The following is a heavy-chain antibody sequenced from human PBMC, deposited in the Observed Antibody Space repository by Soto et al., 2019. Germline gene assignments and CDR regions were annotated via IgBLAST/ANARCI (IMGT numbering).Heavy chain of an antibody. D-gene: IGHD6-19*01. CDR2: IRSKAYGGTT. J-gene: IGHJ4*02. CDR1: GFTFGDYA. Sequence: SLSLSCTASGFTFGDYAMSWFSQAPGKGLEWVGFIRSKAYGGTTEYAASVKGRFTISRDDSKSIAYLQMNSLKTEDTAVYYCTREAVAEQGYWGQGTLVTVSS. CDR3: TREAVAEQGY. V-gene: IGHV3-49*03.